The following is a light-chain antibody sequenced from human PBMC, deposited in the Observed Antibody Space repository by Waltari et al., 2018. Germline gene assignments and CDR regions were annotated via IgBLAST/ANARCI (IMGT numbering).Light chain of an antibody. CDR2: RNN. CDR3: AAWDDSLSGLV. V-gene: IGLV1-47*01. Sequence: QSVLTQPPSASGTPGQRVHISCSGSSSNIGSHYVYWYQQLPGTATKLLIYRNNPRPSGVPDRFSGSKSGTSASLAISGLRSEDEADYYCAAWDDSLSGLVFGGGTKLTVL. CDR1: SSNIGSHY. J-gene: IGLJ2*01.